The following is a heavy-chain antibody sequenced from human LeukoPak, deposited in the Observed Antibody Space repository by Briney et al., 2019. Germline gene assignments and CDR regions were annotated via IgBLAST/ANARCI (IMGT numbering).Heavy chain of an antibody. Sequence: GGSLRLSCAASGFTFSSYGMSWVRQAPGKGLEWVSVIYSGGSTYYADSVKGRFTISRDNSKNTLYLQMNSLRAEDTAVYYCARGPPSGSYGVTWFDPWGQGTLVTVSS. CDR1: GFTFSSYG. CDR2: IYSGGST. V-gene: IGHV3-53*01. D-gene: IGHD3-10*01. CDR3: ARGPPSGSYGVTWFDP. J-gene: IGHJ5*02.